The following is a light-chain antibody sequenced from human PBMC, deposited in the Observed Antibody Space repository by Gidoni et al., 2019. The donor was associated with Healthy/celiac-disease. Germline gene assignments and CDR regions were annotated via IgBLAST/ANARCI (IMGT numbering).Light chain of an antibody. CDR2: GAS. V-gene: IGKV3-15*01. CDR1: QSVSIN. J-gene: IGKJ2*01. Sequence: ELVITQSHATLSVSPGERATLSFMASQSVSINLAWYQQKPGQAPRLLIYGASTRATGIQARFSGSGSGTEFTLTISSLQSEDFAVYDCQQYNNGFPYTFXQXTKLEIK. CDR3: QQYNNGFPYT.